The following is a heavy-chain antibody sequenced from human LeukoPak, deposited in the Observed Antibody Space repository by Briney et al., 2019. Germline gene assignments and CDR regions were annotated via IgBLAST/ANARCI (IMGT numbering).Heavy chain of an antibody. CDR1: GGSISSSSYY. D-gene: IGHD3-16*01. CDR3: ARGGLYFDY. V-gene: IGHV4-39*01. J-gene: IGHJ4*02. Sequence: TETLSLTCTVSGGSISSSSYYWGWIRQPPGMGLEWIGSIYYSGSTYYNPSLKIRVTISVDTSKNQFSLKLSSVTAADTAVYYCARGGLYFDYWGQGTLLTVSS. CDR2: IYYSGST.